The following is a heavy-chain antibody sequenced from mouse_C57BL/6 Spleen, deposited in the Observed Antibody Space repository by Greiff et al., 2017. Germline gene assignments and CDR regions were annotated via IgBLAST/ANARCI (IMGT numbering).Heavy chain of an antibody. CDR2: IYPGDGDT. J-gene: IGHJ3*01. V-gene: IGHV1-80*01. CDR3: ARIGDYYGSREAWFAY. Sequence: QVQLQQSGAELVKPGASVKISCKASGYAFSSYWMNWVKQRPGKGLEWIGQIYPGDGDTNYNGKFKGKATLTADKSSSTAYMQLSSLTSEDSAVYFCARIGDYYGSREAWFAYWGQGTLVTVSA. CDR1: GYAFSSYW. D-gene: IGHD1-1*01.